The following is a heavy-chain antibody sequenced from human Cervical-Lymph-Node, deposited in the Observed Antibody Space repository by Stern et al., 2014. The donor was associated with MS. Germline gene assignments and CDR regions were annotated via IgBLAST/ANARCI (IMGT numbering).Heavy chain of an antibody. J-gene: IGHJ3*02. CDR1: TSNFRTYG. CDR3: ATALVVTAHDAYDM. D-gene: IGHD2-8*02. CDR2: ISSDGNNT. V-gene: IGHV3-30*03. Sequence: DQLVESGGGVVQPGKSLRLSCVASTSNFRTYGMHWVRQAPGKGLEWVALISSDGNNTYHAGSVKGRFTISRDNSENTLYLQMNSLRVQDTAVYFCATALVVTAHDAYDMWGHGTMVTVS.